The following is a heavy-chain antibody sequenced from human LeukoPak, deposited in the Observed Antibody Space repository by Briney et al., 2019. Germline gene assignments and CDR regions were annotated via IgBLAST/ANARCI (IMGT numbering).Heavy chain of an antibody. V-gene: IGHV4-39*07. CDR1: GDSISSSDYY. J-gene: IGHJ1*01. D-gene: IGHD3-10*01. CDR2: IYNTGNT. Sequence: SETLSLTCTVFGDSISSSDYYWGWIRQPPGKEPEWIGSIYNTGNTYYNPSLKSRVTISLDTSNNQFSLKVTSVTAADTAVYYCARGGGLRITMVLFQHWGHGTLVAVSS. CDR3: ARGGGLRITMVLFQH.